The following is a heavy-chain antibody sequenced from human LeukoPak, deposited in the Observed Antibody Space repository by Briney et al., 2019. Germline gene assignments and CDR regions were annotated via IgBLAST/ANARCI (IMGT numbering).Heavy chain of an antibody. CDR2: IFYSGST. CDR1: GGSISSYY. V-gene: IGHV4-59*04. D-gene: IGHD2-15*01. Sequence: SETLSLTCTVSGGSISSYYWSWIRQPSGKGLEWIGNIFYSGSTYYSPSLKSRVTISLDTSRNQFSLKLNSVTAADTAVYYCASLCSGGSCYDHHFDYWGQGTLVTVSS. CDR3: ASLCSGGSCYDHHFDY. J-gene: IGHJ4*02.